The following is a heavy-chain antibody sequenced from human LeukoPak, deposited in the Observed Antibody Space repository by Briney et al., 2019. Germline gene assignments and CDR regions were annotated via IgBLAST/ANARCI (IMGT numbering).Heavy chain of an antibody. CDR3: TMDVDTAMVDAFDI. J-gene: IGHJ3*02. D-gene: IGHD5-18*01. Sequence: GASVKVSCKASGYTFTSYDINWVRQATGQGLEWMGWMNPNSGNTGYAQKFQGRVTMTRNTSISTAYMELSSLRSEDTAVYYCTMDVDTAMVDAFDIWGQGTMVTVSS. CDR2: MNPNSGNT. V-gene: IGHV1-8*01. CDR1: GYTFTSYD.